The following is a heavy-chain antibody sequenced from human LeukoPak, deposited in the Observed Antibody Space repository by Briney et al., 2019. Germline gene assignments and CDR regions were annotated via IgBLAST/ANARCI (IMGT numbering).Heavy chain of an antibody. CDR1: GFTFNSYG. Sequence: PGGSLRLSCAASGFTFNSYGMHWVRQAPGKGLEWVAVISYNEKHEYYADSVKGRFIISRDKSKNTLYLQMNSLRAEDTAVYYCARGLVGGDFNPRLDYWGQGTLVTVSS. CDR3: ARGLVGGDFNPRLDY. D-gene: IGHD1-26*01. J-gene: IGHJ4*02. CDR2: ISYNEKHE. V-gene: IGHV3-30*19.